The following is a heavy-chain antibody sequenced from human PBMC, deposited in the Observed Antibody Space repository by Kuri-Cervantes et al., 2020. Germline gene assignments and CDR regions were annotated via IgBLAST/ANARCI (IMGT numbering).Heavy chain of an antibody. D-gene: IGHD3-10*01. CDR1: GFTFSSYS. CDR3: ASQRSTMVQGVAGLLDY. V-gene: IGHV3-21*04. CDR2: ISSSSSYI. J-gene: IGHJ4*02. Sequence: LSLTCAASGFTFSSYSMNWVRQAPGKGLEWVSSISSSSSYIYYADSVKGRFTISRDNSKNTLYLQMNSLRAEDTAVYYCASQRSTMVQGVAGLLDYWGQGTLVTVSS.